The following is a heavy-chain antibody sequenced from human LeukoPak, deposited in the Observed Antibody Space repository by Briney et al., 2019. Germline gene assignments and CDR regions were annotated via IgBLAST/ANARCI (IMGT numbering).Heavy chain of an antibody. Sequence: GGSLRLSCAASGFTFSSRAMTWVRQAPGKGLEWVSSISGSAGSTYYADSVKGRFAISRDNSKSTLYLQMNSLRAEDTAVYYCAQASTGWYRYYWGQGTLVTVSS. CDR2: ISGSAGST. J-gene: IGHJ4*02. CDR1: GFTFSSRA. V-gene: IGHV3-23*01. CDR3: AQASTGWYRYY. D-gene: IGHD6-19*01.